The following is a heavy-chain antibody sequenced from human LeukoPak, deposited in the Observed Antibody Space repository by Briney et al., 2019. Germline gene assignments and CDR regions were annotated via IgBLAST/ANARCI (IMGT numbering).Heavy chain of an antibody. D-gene: IGHD7-27*01. V-gene: IGHV1-46*01. CDR2: INPSGGST. Sequence: ASVKVSCKASRYTFTSYYMHWVRQAPGQGLEWMGIINPSGGSTSYAQKFQGRVTMTRSASINTAYMELSSLTSEDTAVYYCARAPRSWGFDYWGQGTLVTVSS. CDR3: ARAPRSWGFDY. CDR1: RYTFTSYY. J-gene: IGHJ4*02.